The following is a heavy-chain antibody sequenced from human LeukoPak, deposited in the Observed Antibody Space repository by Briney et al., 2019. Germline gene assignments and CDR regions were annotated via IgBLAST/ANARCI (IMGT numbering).Heavy chain of an antibody. J-gene: IGHJ3*02. CDR2: IFHSGST. CDR1: GGSITSSSYY. V-gene: IGHV4-39*01. D-gene: IGHD5-24*01. CDR3: ARAPDGYNGRAFDI. Sequence: SETLSLTCTVSGGSITSSSYYWVWIRQPPGKGLEWIGSIFHSGSTYYNASLKSRVTISVDTSRNQFSLKLSSVTAADTAVYYCARAPDGYNGRAFDIWGQGTMVTVSS.